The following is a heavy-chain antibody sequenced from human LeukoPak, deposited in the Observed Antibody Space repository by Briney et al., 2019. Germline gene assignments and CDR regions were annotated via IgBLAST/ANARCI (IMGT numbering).Heavy chain of an antibody. V-gene: IGHV4-4*07. Sequence: SETLSLTCTVSGGSISSYYWSWIRQPARKGLEWIGRIYTSGSTNYNPSLKSRVTMSVDTSKNQFSLKLSSETAADTAVYYCARSTAKSRYYYYYYYMDVWGKGTTVTVSS. J-gene: IGHJ6*03. D-gene: IGHD5-18*01. CDR3: ARSTAKSRYYYYYYYMDV. CDR2: IYTSGST. CDR1: GGSISSYY.